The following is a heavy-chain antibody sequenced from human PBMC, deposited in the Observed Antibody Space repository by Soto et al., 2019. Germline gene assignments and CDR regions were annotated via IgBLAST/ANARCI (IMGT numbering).Heavy chain of an antibody. V-gene: IGHV1-3*01. CDR3: VRENYYYGMDV. J-gene: IGHJ6*02. Sequence: ASVKVSCKASGYTFTSYAMHWGRQAPGQRLEWMGWINAGNGNTKYSQKFQGRFTISRDNSKNTLYLQMNSLRVEDTAMYYCVRENYYYGMDVWGQGTAVTVSS. CDR1: GYTFTSYA. CDR2: INAGNGNT.